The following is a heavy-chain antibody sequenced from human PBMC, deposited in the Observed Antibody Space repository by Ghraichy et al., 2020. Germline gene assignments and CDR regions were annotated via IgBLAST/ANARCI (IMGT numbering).Heavy chain of an antibody. D-gene: IGHD3-10*01. CDR1: GFTFSSYA. CDR3: AKGMSLWLAFDI. V-gene: IGHV3-23*01. CDR2: ISGSVGST. Sequence: GGSLRLSCAASGFTFSSYAMSWVRQAPGKGLEWVASISGSVGSTYYADSVKGRFTISRDNSKNTLYLQMDSLRAEDTAVHYCAKGMSLWLAFDIWGQGTMVTVSS. J-gene: IGHJ3*02.